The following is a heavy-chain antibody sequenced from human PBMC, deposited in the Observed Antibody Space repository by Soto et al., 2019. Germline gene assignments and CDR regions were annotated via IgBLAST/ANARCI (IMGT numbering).Heavy chain of an antibody. CDR2: IYNSGST. Sequence: PSETLSLTCTVFGGSISSYYWTWIRQPPGKGLEWIGFIYNSGSTHYNPSLRSRVTISVDTSKNQFSLKLRSVTAADTAVYYCASMGYHYGSGSYPLDYWGQGTLVTVSS. J-gene: IGHJ4*02. CDR3: ASMGYHYGSGSYPLDY. CDR1: GGSISSYY. V-gene: IGHV4-59*08. D-gene: IGHD3-10*01.